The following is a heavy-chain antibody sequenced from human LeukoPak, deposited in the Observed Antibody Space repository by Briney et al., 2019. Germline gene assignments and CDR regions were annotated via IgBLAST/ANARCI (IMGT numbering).Heavy chain of an antibody. Sequence: SVKVSCKASGGTFSSYAISWVRQAPGQGLEWMGGIIPIFGTANYAQKFQGRVTITADESTSTAYMELSSLRSEDTAVYYCARGVVVPAAPGYFDLWGRGTLVTVSS. J-gene: IGHJ2*01. CDR3: ARGVVVPAAPGYFDL. V-gene: IGHV1-69*13. CDR2: IIPIFGTA. D-gene: IGHD2-2*01. CDR1: GGTFSSYA.